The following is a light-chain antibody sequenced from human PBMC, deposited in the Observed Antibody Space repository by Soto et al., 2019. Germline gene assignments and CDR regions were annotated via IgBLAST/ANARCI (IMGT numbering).Light chain of an antibody. CDR3: RSYAGSNNFV. Sequence: QSALTQPPSASGSPGQSVTISCTGTSSYVGGYNYVSWYQQHPGKAPKLIIYEVSKRPSGVPDRFSGSKSGNTASLPVSGLQAEDEADYYCRSYAGSNNFVFGTGTKLTVL. V-gene: IGLV2-8*01. CDR1: SSYVGGYNY. CDR2: EVS. J-gene: IGLJ1*01.